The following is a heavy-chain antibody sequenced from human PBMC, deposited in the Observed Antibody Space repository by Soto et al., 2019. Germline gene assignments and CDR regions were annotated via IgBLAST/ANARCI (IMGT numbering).Heavy chain of an antibody. CDR3: ARDRHGVLGVDY. Sequence: EVQLVESGGGLVQPGGSLRLSCAASGFSFSDYWMHWVRQIPGTGLVWVSRTNRDGSSTSYADSVKGRFTISRDNAKNTLYLQMNSLRAEDKGVYFCARDRHGVLGVDYWGQGALVTVSS. CDR1: GFSFSDYW. V-gene: IGHV3-74*01. D-gene: IGHD3-16*01. J-gene: IGHJ4*02. CDR2: TNRDGSST.